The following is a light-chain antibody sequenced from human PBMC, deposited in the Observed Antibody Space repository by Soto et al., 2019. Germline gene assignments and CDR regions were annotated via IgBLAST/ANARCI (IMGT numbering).Light chain of an antibody. Sequence: QLTQSPASLSASIGDRVTITCQASQDVYIYLNWYQQKPGKAPRLLIYDASNLETGVPSRFSGTGSGTHFTLTINSLQAEDFATYYCQQYDNLPPYAFGQGTKLGI. CDR1: QDVYIY. CDR3: QQYDNLPPYA. V-gene: IGKV1-33*01. J-gene: IGKJ2*01. CDR2: DAS.